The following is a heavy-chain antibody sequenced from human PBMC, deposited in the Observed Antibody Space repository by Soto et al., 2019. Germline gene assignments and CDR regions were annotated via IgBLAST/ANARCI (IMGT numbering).Heavy chain of an antibody. CDR2: IYHSGST. D-gene: IGHD6-13*01. J-gene: IGHJ5*02. CDR3: ARGGGAIAAAGNNWFDP. Sequence: SETLSLTCTVSGGSISSGDYSWSWIRQPPGKGLEWIGYIYHSGSTYYNPSLKSRVTISVDRSKNQFSLKLSSVTAADTAVYYCARGGGAIAAAGNNWFDPWGQGTLVTVSS. CDR1: GGSISSGDYS. V-gene: IGHV4-30-2*01.